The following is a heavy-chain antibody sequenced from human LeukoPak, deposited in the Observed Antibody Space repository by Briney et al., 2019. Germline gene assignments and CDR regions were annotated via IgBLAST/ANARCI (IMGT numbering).Heavy chain of an antibody. CDR1: GFTFSSYS. D-gene: IGHD6-19*01. V-gene: IGHV3-21*01. Sequence: PGGSLRLSCAASGFTFSSYSINWVRQAPGKGLEWVSSISSSSSYIYYADSVKGRFTISRDNAKNSLYLQMNSLRVEDTAVYYCARVALYSSGLFDYWGQGTLVTVSS. CDR2: ISSSSSYI. J-gene: IGHJ4*02. CDR3: ARVALYSSGLFDY.